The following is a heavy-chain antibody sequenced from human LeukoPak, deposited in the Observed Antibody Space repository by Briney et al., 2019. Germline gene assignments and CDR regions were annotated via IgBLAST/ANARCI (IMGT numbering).Heavy chain of an antibody. CDR3: AKDQESIAATGYDY. J-gene: IGHJ4*02. Sequence: GGSLRLSCAASGFTFGNYAMSWVRQGPGKGLEWVSTISGTGGSTYYADSVKGRFTISRDNSKNTLFLQMNSLRADDTAVYFCAKDQESIAATGYDYWGQGTLVTVSS. CDR2: ISGTGGST. D-gene: IGHD6-13*01. V-gene: IGHV3-23*01. CDR1: GFTFGNYA.